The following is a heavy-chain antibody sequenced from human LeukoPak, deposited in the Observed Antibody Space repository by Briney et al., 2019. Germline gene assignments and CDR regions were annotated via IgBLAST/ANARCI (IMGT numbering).Heavy chain of an antibody. D-gene: IGHD3-10*01. CDR2: ISSSSSYI. CDR1: GFTFSSYS. V-gene: IGHV3-21*01. CDR3: ARESLGGSAGSDY. J-gene: IGHJ4*02. Sequence: GGSLRLSCAASGFTFSSYSMNWVRQAPGKGLEWVSSISSSSSYIYYADSVKGRFTISRDNAKNSLYLQMNSLRAEDTAVYYCARESLGGSAGSDYWGQGTLVTVSS.